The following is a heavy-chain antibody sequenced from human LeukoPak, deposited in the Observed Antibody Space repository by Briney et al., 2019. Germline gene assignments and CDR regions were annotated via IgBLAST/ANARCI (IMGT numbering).Heavy chain of an antibody. CDR2: INQSGST. CDR3: AGGPYSSGWSPYYYYGMDV. V-gene: IGHV4-34*01. CDR1: GGSFSGYY. D-gene: IGHD6-19*01. J-gene: IGHJ6*02. Sequence: SETLSLTCAVYGGSFSGYYWSWIRQPPGKGLEWIGEINQSGSTNYNPSLKSRVTISVDTSKNQFSLKLSSVTAADTAVYYCAGGPYSSGWSPYYYYGMDVWGQGTTVTVSS.